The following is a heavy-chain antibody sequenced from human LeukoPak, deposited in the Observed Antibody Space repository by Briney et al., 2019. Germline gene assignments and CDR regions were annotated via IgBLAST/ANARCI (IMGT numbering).Heavy chain of an antibody. V-gene: IGHV1-2*02. CDR2: MNPDSGGA. J-gene: IGHJ4*02. CDR1: GYTFTDFY. Sequence: ASVKVSCKASGYTFTDFYMNWVRQAPGQGLEWMGWMNPDSGGATYSQRFQGRVTMTRDTSISTAYMELSSLRSDDTAIYYCAKDSSLGNYIDYWGQGTLVTVSS. CDR3: AKDSSLGNYIDY. D-gene: IGHD3-10*01.